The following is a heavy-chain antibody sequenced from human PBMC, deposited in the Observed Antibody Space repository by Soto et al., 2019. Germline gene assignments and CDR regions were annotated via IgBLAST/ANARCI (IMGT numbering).Heavy chain of an antibody. D-gene: IGHD2-2*01. CDR3: AKGEVPATMRSPLDY. CDR1: GLTFSSYA. CDR2: ISGSGGTT. V-gene: IGHV3-23*01. Sequence: EVQLLESGGGLVQPGRSLRLSCAASGLTFSSYAMTWVRQAPGKGLEWVSTISGSGGTTYYADSVKGRFTISRDNSKNTLDLQMNSLRAEDSALYYCAKGEVPATMRSPLDYWGQGTLVTVSS. J-gene: IGHJ4*02.